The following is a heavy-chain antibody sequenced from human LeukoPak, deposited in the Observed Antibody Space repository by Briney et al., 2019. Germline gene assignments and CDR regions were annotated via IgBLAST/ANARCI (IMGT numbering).Heavy chain of an antibody. V-gene: IGHV3-23*01. D-gene: IGHD6-13*01. J-gene: IGHJ4*02. CDR1: GFTFRGYA. CDR3: AKDKTNSIWRFFDY. Sequence: GGSLRLSCGASGFTFRGYAMAWVRQAPGKGLEWVSTISSSGENTYYTDSVKGRFTVSRDNSKNTLYLQMNSPRAEDTAVYFCAKDKTNSIWRFFDYWGQGTLVTVSS. CDR2: ISSSGENT.